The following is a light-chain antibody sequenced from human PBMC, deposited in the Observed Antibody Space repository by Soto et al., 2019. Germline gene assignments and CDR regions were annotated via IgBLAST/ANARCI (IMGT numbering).Light chain of an antibody. J-gene: IGLJ1*01. CDR2: DVS. Sequence: QSVLTQPASVSGSPGQSITISCTGTSSDVGGYNYVSWYQQHPGKAPKLIIYDVSNRPSGVSNRFSGSKSGNTASLTISGLQAEDEDDYYCSSYTSSSVGVFGTGTKVTVL. CDR1: SSDVGGYNY. CDR3: SSYTSSSVGV. V-gene: IGLV2-14*01.